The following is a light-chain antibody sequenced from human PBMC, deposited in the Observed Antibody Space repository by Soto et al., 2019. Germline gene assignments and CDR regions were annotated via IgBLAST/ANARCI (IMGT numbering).Light chain of an antibody. CDR2: DAS. Sequence: DIQMTQSPSTLSASVGDRVTITCRASQSISSWLAWYQQKPGKAPKLLIYDASSLESGVPSRFSGSGSGTEFTLTSSSLQPDDFATYDCQQYNSYPYTFGQGTKLEIK. CDR3: QQYNSYPYT. J-gene: IGKJ2*01. V-gene: IGKV1-5*01. CDR1: QSISSW.